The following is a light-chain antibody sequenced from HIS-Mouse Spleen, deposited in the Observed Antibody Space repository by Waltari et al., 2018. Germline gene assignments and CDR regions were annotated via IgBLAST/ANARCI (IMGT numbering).Light chain of an antibody. V-gene: IGLV1-44*01. CDR2: SNN. CDR3: AAWDDSLNGPV. J-gene: IGLJ3*02. CDR1: SSNIGSNT. Sequence: QSVLTQPPSASVTPGQTVTISCSGSSSNIGSNTVNWYQQLPGTAPKLLIYSNNQRPSGVPDRFSGSKSGTSASLAISGLQSEDEADYYCAAWDDSLNGPVFGGGTKLTVL.